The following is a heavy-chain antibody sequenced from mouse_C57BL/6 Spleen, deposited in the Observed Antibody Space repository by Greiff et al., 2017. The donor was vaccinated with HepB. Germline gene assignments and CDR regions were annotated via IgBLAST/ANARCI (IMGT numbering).Heavy chain of an antibody. CDR2: ISSGGSYT. Sequence: EVKLMESGGDLVKPGGSLKLSCAASGFTFSSYGMSWVRQTPDKRLEWVATISSGGSYTYYPESVKGRFTISRDNAKNTLYLQMSSLKSEDTAMYYCARRPTGMYFDVWGTGTTVTVSS. D-gene: IGHD4-1*02. V-gene: IGHV5-6*02. CDR3: ARRPTGMYFDV. CDR1: GFTFSSYG. J-gene: IGHJ1*03.